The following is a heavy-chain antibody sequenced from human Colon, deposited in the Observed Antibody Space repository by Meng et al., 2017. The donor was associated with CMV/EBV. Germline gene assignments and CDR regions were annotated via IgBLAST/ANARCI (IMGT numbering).Heavy chain of an antibody. Sequence: GESLKISCGVSGFSFRNCGMSWVRQAPGKGLEWVSSISSRSTYISYADSVKGRFTVSRDDAKNSLYLQMDSLRAEDTAVYYCARAPGNYLSPYYFDFWGQGTLVTVSS. CDR1: GFSFRNCG. D-gene: IGHD1-14*01. J-gene: IGHJ4*02. CDR2: ISSRSTYI. CDR3: ARAPGNYLSPYYFDF. V-gene: IGHV3-21*01.